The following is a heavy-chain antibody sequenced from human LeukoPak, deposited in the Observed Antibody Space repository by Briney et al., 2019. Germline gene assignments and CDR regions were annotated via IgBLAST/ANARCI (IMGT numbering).Heavy chain of an antibody. CDR2: IQKDGGSK. CDR1: GFTFSNYV. D-gene: IGHD3-16*01. Sequence: GGSLRLSCAASGFTFSNYVMNWVRQAPGKGLEWVTFIQKDGGSKFYVDSVKGRFTISRDNSKKTVYLQMSSLTIEDTAVYYCAKEPGEGGSAFDYWGQGTLVTVSS. CDR3: AKEPGEGGSAFDY. V-gene: IGHV3-30*02. J-gene: IGHJ4*02.